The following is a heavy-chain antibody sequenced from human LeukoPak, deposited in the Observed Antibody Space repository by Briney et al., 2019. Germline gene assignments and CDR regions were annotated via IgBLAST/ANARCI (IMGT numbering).Heavy chain of an antibody. V-gene: IGHV3-9*01. J-gene: IGHJ4*02. D-gene: IGHD2-2*01. CDR2: ISWNSGSI. Sequence: PGRSLRLSCAASGFTFDDYAMHWVRQAPGKGLEWVSGISWNSGSIGYADSVKGRFTISRDNAKNSLYLQMNSLRAEDTAVYYCARELPQLPLRGSFDYWGQGTLVTVSS. CDR3: ARELPQLPLRGSFDY. CDR1: GFTFDDYA.